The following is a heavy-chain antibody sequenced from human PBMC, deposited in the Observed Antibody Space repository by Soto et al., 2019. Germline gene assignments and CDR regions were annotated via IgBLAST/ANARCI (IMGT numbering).Heavy chain of an antibody. CDR1: GGSISSYY. CDR2: IYYSGST. V-gene: IGHV4-59*01. CDR3: ARALSSCSSTSCYRYYYYYMDV. D-gene: IGHD2-2*01. Sequence: SETLSLTCTVSGGSISSYYWSWIRQPPGKGLEWIGYIYYSGSTNYNPSLKSRVTISVDTSKNQFSLKLSSVTAADTAVYYCARALSSCSSTSCYRYYYYYMDVWGKGTTVTVSS. J-gene: IGHJ6*03.